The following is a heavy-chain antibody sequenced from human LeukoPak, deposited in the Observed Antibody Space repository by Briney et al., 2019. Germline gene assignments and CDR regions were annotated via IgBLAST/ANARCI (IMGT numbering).Heavy chain of an antibody. CDR3: ARQIARGYGINFYYMGV. V-gene: IGHV4-39*01. CDR1: GDSINSYTYSSINSTTYY. D-gene: IGHD3-10*01. CDR2: IYYGGNT. J-gene: IGHJ6*03. Sequence: PSETLSLTCTLSGDSINSYTYSSINSTTYYWGWIRQAPGKGLEWIGNIYYGGNTYYNPSLKNRLTISVDTSKNQFSLRLSPVTATDTAVYYCARQIARGYGINFYYMGVWGKGTTVTVSS.